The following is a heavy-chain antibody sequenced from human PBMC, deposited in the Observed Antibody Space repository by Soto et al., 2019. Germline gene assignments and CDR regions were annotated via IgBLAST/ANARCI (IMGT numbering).Heavy chain of an antibody. CDR1: GFRFSDHY. Sequence: QVQLVESGGGLVEPGGSLRLSCAASGFRFSDHYMTWIRQAPGKGLEWVSKISSGGTTMYYADSVKGRITVSRDNAQNSLYLHMNGLRAEDTAVYYCAGDPYYYGSAFWGQGTLVTVSS. CDR3: AGDPYYYGSAF. CDR2: ISSGGTTM. D-gene: IGHD3-10*01. V-gene: IGHV3-11*01. J-gene: IGHJ4*02.